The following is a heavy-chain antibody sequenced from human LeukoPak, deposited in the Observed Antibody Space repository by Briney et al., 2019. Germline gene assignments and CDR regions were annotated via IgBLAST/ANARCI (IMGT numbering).Heavy chain of an antibody. CDR3: ASLTTVTTDDYYYHYMDV. D-gene: IGHD4-17*01. CDR1: GGSISSYY. CDR2: IYTSGST. J-gene: IGHJ6*03. Sequence: PSETLSLTCTVSGGSISSYYWSWIRQPAGKGLEWIGRIYTSGSTNYNPSLKSRVTMSVDTSKNQFSLKLSSVTAADTAVYYCASLTTVTTDDYYYHYMDVWGKGTTVTVSS. V-gene: IGHV4-4*07.